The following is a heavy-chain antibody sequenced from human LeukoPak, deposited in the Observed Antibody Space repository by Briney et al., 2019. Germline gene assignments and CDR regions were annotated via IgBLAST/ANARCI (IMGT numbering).Heavy chain of an antibody. Sequence: GGSLRLSCAASGFTFSSYAMHWVRQAPGKGLEWVAVISYDGSNKYYADSVKGRFTISRDNSKNTLYLQMNSLRVEDTAVYYCARVPAAYVWGRSVYFDYWGQGILVTVSP. J-gene: IGHJ4*02. D-gene: IGHD3-16*01. CDR2: ISYDGSNK. V-gene: IGHV3-30*04. CDR3: ARVPAAYVWGRSVYFDY. CDR1: GFTFSSYA.